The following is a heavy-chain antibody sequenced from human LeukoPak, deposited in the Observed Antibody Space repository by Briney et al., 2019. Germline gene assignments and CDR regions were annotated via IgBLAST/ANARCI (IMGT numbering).Heavy chain of an antibody. CDR3: ARVVLLWFGEPYHFDY. Sequence: GGSLRLSCAASGFTFSRYWVSWVRQAPGKGLEWVANIKQDGSEKYYVDSVKGRFTISRDNAKNSLYLQMNSLRAEDTAVYYCARVVLLWFGEPYHFDYWGQGTLVTVSS. CDR1: GFTFSRYW. D-gene: IGHD3-10*01. CDR2: IKQDGSEK. J-gene: IGHJ4*02. V-gene: IGHV3-7*01.